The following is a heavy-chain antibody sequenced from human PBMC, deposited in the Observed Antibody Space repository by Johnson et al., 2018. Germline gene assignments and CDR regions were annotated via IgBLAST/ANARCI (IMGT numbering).Heavy chain of an antibody. V-gene: IGHV3-43D*03. CDR2: ITSNGGTT. Sequence: VQLQESGGVVVQPGGSLRLSCAASGFPFDESDMPWVRQPPGKGLEWVSLITSNGGTTYYADSVKGRFTISRDNSKNSLYLQMNSLRPEDTALYYCAKDFWGSYTDWGRGTLVTVAS. CDR3: AKDFWGSYTD. J-gene: IGHJ4*02. D-gene: IGHD3-16*01. CDR1: GFPFDESD.